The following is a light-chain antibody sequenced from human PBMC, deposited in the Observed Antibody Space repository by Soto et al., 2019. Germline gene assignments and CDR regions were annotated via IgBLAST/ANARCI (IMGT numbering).Light chain of an antibody. V-gene: IGKV3-11*01. CDR1: QSVSTY. CDR3: QHRSNWLA. J-gene: IGKJ4*01. Sequence: EIVLTQSPATLSLSPGERATLSCRASQSVSTYLAWYQQKPGQAPRLLIYDASNRATGIPARFSGSGSGTDFTLITSSLEPVDFALYYCQHRSNWLAFGGGTKVEIK. CDR2: DAS.